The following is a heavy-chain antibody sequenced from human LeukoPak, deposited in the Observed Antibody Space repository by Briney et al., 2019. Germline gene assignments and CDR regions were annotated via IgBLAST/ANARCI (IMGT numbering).Heavy chain of an antibody. D-gene: IGHD3-22*01. CDR3: AREYYYDSSGRNWFDP. J-gene: IGHJ5*02. CDR1: GYTFIGYY. Sequence: ASVKVSCKASGYTFIGYYIHWVRQAPGQGLEWMGWINPNSGDTNYSQKFQGGVTMTSDTSISTAYMELSRLRSDDTAVYYCAREYYYDSSGRNWFDPWGQGTLVTVSS. V-gene: IGHV1-2*02. CDR2: INPNSGDT.